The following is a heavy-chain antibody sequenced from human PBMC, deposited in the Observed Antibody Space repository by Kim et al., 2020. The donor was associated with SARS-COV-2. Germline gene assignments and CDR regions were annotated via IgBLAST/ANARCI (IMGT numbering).Heavy chain of an antibody. D-gene: IGHD3-10*01. V-gene: IGHV3-30*07. CDR3: ARDYGVFESPDNFDY. Sequence: DSVKGRFTISRDNSKNTLYLQMNSLTAEDTAVYYCARDYGVFESPDNFDYWGQGTLVTVSS. J-gene: IGHJ4*02.